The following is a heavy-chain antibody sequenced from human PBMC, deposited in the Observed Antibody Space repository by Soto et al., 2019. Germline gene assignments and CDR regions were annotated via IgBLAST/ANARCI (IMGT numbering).Heavy chain of an antibody. CDR3: ARGVGSSPPRY. CDR2: IYASGSA. Sequence: SWTLSLTCTISGGSISVYYWSWVRQPPGHELEWIGYIYASGSAYYNPSLRSRVTISADTSKNQISLKLTSPTSADTAVYYCARGVGSSPPRYWGRGTLVSVSS. CDR1: GGSISVYY. V-gene: IGHV4-59*01. D-gene: IGHD1-26*01. J-gene: IGHJ4*02.